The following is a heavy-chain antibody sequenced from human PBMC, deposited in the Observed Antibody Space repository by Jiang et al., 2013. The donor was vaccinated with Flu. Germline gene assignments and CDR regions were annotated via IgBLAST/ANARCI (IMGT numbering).Heavy chain of an antibody. V-gene: IGHV1-69*01. D-gene: IGHD2-2*01. CDR3: AVTYIVVVPAANPYYYGMDV. J-gene: IGHJ6*02. Sequence: GAEVKKPGSSVKVSCKASGGTFSSYAISWVRQAPGQGLEWMGGIIPIFGTANYAQKFQGRVTITADESTSTAYMELSSLRSEDTAVYYCAVTYIVVVPAANPYYYGMDVWGQGTTVTVSS. CDR1: GGTFSSYA. CDR2: IIPIFGTA.